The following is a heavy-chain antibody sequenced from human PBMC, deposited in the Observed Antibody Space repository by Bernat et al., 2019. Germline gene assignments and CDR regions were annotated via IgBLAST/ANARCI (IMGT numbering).Heavy chain of an antibody. D-gene: IGHD1-14*01. CDR2: MWYDGSNK. Sequence: QVQLVESGGGVVQPGRSLRLSCAASGFTFSSHVVHWVRQAPGKGLEWVAVMWYDGSNKYYGDSVKGRFTISRDTSTNTLYLEMNSLRVEDTAVYYCARTTATDWFFDLWGRGTLVTVSS. CDR1: GFTFSSHV. CDR3: ARTTATDWFFDL. V-gene: IGHV3-33*01. J-gene: IGHJ2*01.